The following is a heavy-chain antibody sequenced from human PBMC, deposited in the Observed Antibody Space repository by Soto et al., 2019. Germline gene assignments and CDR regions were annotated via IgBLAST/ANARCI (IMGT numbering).Heavy chain of an antibody. CDR3: ANPDQPFDYYDSSEVYYGMDV. D-gene: IGHD3-22*01. V-gene: IGHV1-69*01. CDR2: IIPIFGTA. Sequence: QVQLVQSGAEVKKPGSSVKVSCKASGGTFSSYAISWVRQAPGQGLEWMGGIIPIFGTANYAQKFQGRVTITADESTSTADMELSSLRSEDTAVYHCANPDQPFDYYDSSEVYYGMDVWGQGTTVTVSS. J-gene: IGHJ6*02. CDR1: GGTFSSYA.